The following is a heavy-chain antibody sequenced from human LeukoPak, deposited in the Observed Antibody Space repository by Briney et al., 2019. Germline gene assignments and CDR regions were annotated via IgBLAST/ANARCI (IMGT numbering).Heavy chain of an antibody. V-gene: IGHV4-30-2*01. D-gene: IGHD3-22*01. CDR1: GDSLRSSTCN. Sequence: SETLSLTCKVSGDSLRSSTCNWSWMRQPPGNGLEWIGYISQSGNSYFTPSLKSRATISVDRSKNQFSLTLTSVTAADTAVYYCARDQVDYDTPDHFDYWGKGTLVTVSS. CDR2: ISQSGNS. J-gene: IGHJ4*02. CDR3: ARDQVDYDTPDHFDY.